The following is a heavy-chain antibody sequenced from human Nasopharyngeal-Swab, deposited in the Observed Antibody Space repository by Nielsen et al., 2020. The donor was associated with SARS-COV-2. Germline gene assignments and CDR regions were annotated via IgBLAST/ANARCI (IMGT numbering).Heavy chain of an antibody. J-gene: IGHJ4*02. V-gene: IGHV1-8*01. CDR1: GYTFARFD. D-gene: IGHD1-1*01. CDR2: INLDSGDT. Sequence: ASVTVSCKTSGYTFARFDINWVRQATGRGLERVGSINLDSGDTHYAQEFQGKVTLTRDTSRSTAYMELSSLRSEDTAVYYCARGPRPKRHLDYWGKGTLVTVSS. CDR3: ARGPRPKRHLDY.